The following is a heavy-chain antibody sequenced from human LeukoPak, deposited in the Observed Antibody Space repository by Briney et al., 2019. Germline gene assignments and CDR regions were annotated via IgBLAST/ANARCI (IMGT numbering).Heavy chain of an antibody. D-gene: IGHD1-26*01. V-gene: IGHV3-23*01. CDR2: ISGSGGST. J-gene: IGHJ4*02. CDR1: GFTFSSYA. CDR3: ASGGDYFDY. Sequence: TGGSLRLSCAASGFTFSSYAMSWVRQAPGKGLEWVSAISGSGGSTYYADSVKGRFTISRGNAKNTLYVQMNSLRAEDTAVYYCASGGDYFDYWGQGTLVTVSS.